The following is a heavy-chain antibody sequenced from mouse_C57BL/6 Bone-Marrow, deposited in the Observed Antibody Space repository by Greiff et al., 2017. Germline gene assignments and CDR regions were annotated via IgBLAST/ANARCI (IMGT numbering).Heavy chain of an antibody. CDR3: ARWLRRGMDY. D-gene: IGHD2-2*01. V-gene: IGHV5-15*01. CDR2: ISTLAYRI. Sequence: EVQLVQSGAGLVQPGASLKLSCAASGFTFSDYGMAWVRQAPGKGPEWVAFISTLAYRINYADTVKGRVTLARENATNTLYLERSSLRSEDTAVCYCARWLRRGMDYWGQGTAVTVSS. J-gene: IGHJ4*01. CDR1: GFTFSDYG.